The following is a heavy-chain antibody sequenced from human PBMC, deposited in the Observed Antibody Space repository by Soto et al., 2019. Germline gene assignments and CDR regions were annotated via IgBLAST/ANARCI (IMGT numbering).Heavy chain of an antibody. Sequence: DVQLVESGGGLVQPGRSLRLSCAASGFIFDDFAMHWVRQAPGKGLEWVSGISWNSGSTDYAASLKGRFIISRDNARNSLYLQMNSLRPEDTALYYCARDTDSDTWNDPFDYWGQGALVIVS. V-gene: IGHV3-9*01. D-gene: IGHD1-1*01. CDR2: ISWNSGST. CDR3: ARDTDSDTWNDPFDY. J-gene: IGHJ4*02. CDR1: GFIFDDFA.